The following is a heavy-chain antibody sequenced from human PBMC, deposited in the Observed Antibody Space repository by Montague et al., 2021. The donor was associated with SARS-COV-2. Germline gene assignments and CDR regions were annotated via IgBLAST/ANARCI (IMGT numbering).Heavy chain of an antibody. V-gene: IGHV3-30*04. Sequence: SLSLSCAASGFTFSSYAMHWVRQAPGKGLEWVAVISYDGSNKYYXXSLKGRFTISRDNSKNTLYLQMNSLRAEDTAVYYCARDNYDYVWGSYRYIYWGQGTLVTVSS. CDR1: GFTFSSYA. D-gene: IGHD3-16*02. CDR2: ISYDGSNK. CDR3: ARDNYDYVWGSYRYIY. J-gene: IGHJ4*02.